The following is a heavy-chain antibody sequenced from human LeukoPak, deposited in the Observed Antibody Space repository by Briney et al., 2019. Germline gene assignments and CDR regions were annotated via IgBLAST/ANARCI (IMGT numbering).Heavy chain of an antibody. V-gene: IGHV3-21*01. J-gene: IGHJ6*02. CDR3: AREPPFGMDV. Sequence: GGSLSLSCAASGFTFSSYSMNWVRQAPGKGLEWVSSISSSSSYIYYADSVKGRFTISRDNAKNSLYLQMNSLSAEDTAVYYCAREPPFGMDVWGQGTTVTVSS. CDR1: GFTFSSYS. CDR2: ISSSSSYI.